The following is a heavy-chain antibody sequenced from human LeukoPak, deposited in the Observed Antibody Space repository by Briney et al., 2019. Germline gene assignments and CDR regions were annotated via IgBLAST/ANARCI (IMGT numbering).Heavy chain of an antibody. Sequence: GASVKVSCKASGYTFTGYYMHWVRQAPGQGLEWMGWISPNSGGTNYAQKFQGRVTMTRDTSISTAYMELSRLRSDDTAVYYCARSPGIIGPYNYWGQGTLVTVSS. J-gene: IGHJ4*02. CDR1: GYTFTGYY. D-gene: IGHD1-14*01. V-gene: IGHV1-2*02. CDR2: ISPNSGGT. CDR3: ARSPGIIGPYNY.